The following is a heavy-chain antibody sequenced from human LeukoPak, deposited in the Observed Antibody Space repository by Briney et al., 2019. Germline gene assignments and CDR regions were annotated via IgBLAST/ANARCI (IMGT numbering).Heavy chain of an antibody. D-gene: IGHD3-16*02. Sequence: GGSLRPSCAASGFKFDDYGMHWVRPAPGKGLEWVSGISWNSGNIGYADSVKGRFTISRDDAKNSLYLQMNSLREEDTALYFCTRASPPFGGVVAPSYYFDSWGLGTLVTVYS. V-gene: IGHV3-9*01. CDR1: GFKFDDYG. J-gene: IGHJ4*02. CDR2: ISWNSGNI. CDR3: TRASPPFGGVVAPSYYFDS.